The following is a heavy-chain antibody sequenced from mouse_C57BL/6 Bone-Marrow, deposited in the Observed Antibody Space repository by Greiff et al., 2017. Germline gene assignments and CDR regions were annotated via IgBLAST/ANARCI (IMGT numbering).Heavy chain of an antibody. V-gene: IGHV14-4*01. D-gene: IGHD2-4*01. Sequence: VQLQQSGAELVRPGASVKLSCTASGFNIKDVYMHWVKQRPEQGLAWIGWIDPENGDTEYASKFQGKATIQADTSSNTAYLQLSSLTSEDTAVYYGTTGRDYDGFYYAMNYWGQGTSGTGSS. CDR2: IDPENGDT. J-gene: IGHJ4*01. CDR1: GFNIKDVY. CDR3: TTGRDYDGFYYAMNY.